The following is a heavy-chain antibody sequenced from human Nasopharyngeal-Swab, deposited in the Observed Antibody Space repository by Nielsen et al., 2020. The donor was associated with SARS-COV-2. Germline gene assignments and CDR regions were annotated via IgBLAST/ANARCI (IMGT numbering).Heavy chain of an antibody. J-gene: IGHJ4*02. CDR2: IYSGGST. CDR3: AKPPRYCSGGSCYFFDY. D-gene: IGHD2-15*01. CDR1: GFTVSSNY. V-gene: IGHV3-53*01. Sequence: GGSLRLSCAASGFTVSSNYMSWVRQAPGKGLEWVSVIYSGGSTYYADSVKGRFTISRDNSKNTLYLQMNSLRAEDTAVYYCAKPPRYCSGGSCYFFDYWGQGTLVTVSS.